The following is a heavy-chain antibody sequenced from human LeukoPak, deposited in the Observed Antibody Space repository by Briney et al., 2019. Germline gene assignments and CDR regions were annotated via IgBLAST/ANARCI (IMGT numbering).Heavy chain of an antibody. D-gene: IGHD6-6*01. V-gene: IGHV3-74*01. CDR2: INPDGSRT. J-gene: IGHJ3*02. Sequence: GGSLRLSCAASGSTFSNYWMHWVRQAPGKGLVWVSRINPDGSRTDYADSVAGRFTISRDNAKNTLYLQMNSLRAEDTAVYYCAKGGKQLAWDAFDIWGQGTMVTVSS. CDR3: AKGGKQLAWDAFDI. CDR1: GSTFSNYW.